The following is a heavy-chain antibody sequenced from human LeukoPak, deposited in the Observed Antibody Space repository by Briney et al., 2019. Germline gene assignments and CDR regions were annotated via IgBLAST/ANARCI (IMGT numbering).Heavy chain of an antibody. CDR1: GGSFSGYY. V-gene: IGHV4-34*01. Sequence: PSETLSLTCAVYGGSFSGYYWSWIRQPPGKGLEWIGEINHSGSTNYNPSLKSRVTISVDTSKNQFSLKLSSVTAADTAVYYCAREDHSGSYYVWGQGTLVTVSS. D-gene: IGHD1-26*01. J-gene: IGHJ4*02. CDR2: INHSGST. CDR3: AREDHSGSYYV.